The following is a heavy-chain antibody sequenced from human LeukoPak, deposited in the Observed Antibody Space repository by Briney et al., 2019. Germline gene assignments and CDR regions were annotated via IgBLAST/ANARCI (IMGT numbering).Heavy chain of an antibody. V-gene: IGHV4-34*01. D-gene: IGHD6-13*01. CDR2: INHSGST. Sequence: SETLSLTCAVYGGSFSGYYWSWIRQPPGKGLEWIGEINHSGSTNYNPSLKSRVTISVDTSKNQFSLKLSSVTAADTAVYYCARRGQQPKYWGQGTLVTVSS. CDR1: GGSFSGYY. CDR3: ARRGQQPKY. J-gene: IGHJ4*02.